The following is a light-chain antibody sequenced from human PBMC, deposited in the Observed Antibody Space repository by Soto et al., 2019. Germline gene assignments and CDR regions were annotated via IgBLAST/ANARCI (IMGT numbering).Light chain of an antibody. CDR3: QVWDSSSDHVV. Sequence: SYELTQRPSVSVAPGPTARITGGGSNIGSKSVHWYQQKPGQAPVLVIYYDSDRPSGIPERFSGSNSGNTATLTISRVEAGDEADYYCQVWDSSSDHVVFGGGTKLTVL. V-gene: IGLV3-21*04. CDR1: NIGSKS. CDR2: YDS. J-gene: IGLJ2*01.